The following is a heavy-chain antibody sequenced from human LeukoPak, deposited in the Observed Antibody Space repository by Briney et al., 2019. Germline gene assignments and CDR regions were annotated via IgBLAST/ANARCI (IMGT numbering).Heavy chain of an antibody. CDR3: AKDPCSGGSCYSADY. J-gene: IGHJ4*02. CDR1: GFTFSSYW. CDR2: ISNSGGST. V-gene: IGHV3-23*01. Sequence: GGSLRLSCAASGFTFSSYWMSWVRQAPGKGLEWVSIISNSGGSTYYADSVKGRFTISRDNSKNTLHLQMTSLRAEDMAVYYCAKDPCSGGSCYSADYWGQGTLVTVSS. D-gene: IGHD2-15*01.